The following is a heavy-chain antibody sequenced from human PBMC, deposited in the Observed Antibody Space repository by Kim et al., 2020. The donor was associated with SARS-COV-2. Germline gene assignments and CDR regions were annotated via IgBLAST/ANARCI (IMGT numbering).Heavy chain of an antibody. J-gene: IGHJ6*02. V-gene: IGHV1-24*01. CDR1: GYTLTELS. Sequence: ASVKVSCKVSGYTLTELSMHWVRQAPGKGLEWMGGFDPEDGETIYAQKFQGRVTMTEDTSTDTAYMELSSLSSEETAVYYCATGPSVYCSGGSCYPSSAYYYYYGMDVCGQGTTVTVSS. D-gene: IGHD2-15*01. CDR2: FDPEDGET. CDR3: ATGPSVYCSGGSCYPSSAYYYYYGMDV.